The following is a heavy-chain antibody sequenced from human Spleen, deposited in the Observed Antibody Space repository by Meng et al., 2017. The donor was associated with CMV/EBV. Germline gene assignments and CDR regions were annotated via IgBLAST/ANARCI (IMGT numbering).Heavy chain of an antibody. J-gene: IGHJ4*02. D-gene: IGHD3-3*01. CDR2: VYSSGNT. V-gene: IGHV4-39*07. CDR3: ASHDFWRGYYFDY. CDR1: NGSITNNGYY. Sequence: SETLSLTCSVSNGSITNNGYYWGWIRQPPGKGLEWIGSVYSSGNTYYSPSPRSRVTISVDRSKNQFSLRLSSVTAADTAMYYCASHDFWRGYYFDYWGQGMLVTVSS.